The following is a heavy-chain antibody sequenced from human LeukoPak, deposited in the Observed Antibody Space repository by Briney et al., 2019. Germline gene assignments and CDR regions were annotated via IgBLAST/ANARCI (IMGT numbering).Heavy chain of an antibody. J-gene: IGHJ4*02. CDR3: ATDFIAAAGTY. Sequence: ASVKISRKVSGYTFTDYYMHWVQQAPGKGLEWMGLVDPEDGETIYAEKFQGRVTITADTSTDTAYMELSSLRSEDTAVYYCATDFIAAAGTYWGQGTLVTVSS. CDR2: VDPEDGET. CDR1: GYTFTDYY. D-gene: IGHD6-13*01. V-gene: IGHV1-69-2*01.